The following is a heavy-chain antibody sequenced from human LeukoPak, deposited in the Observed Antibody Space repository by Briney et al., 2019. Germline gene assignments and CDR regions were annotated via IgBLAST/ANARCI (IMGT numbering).Heavy chain of an antibody. CDR2: ISWDGGST. CDR3: AXDATYYYDSXGYYPDX. Sequence: GGSLRLSCAASGFTFDDYAMHWVRQAPGKGLEWVSLISWDGGSTYYADSVKGRFTISRDNSKNSLYLQMNSLRAEDTALYYCAXDATYYYDSXGYYPDXWGQGTLVTVSS. V-gene: IGHV3-43D*03. D-gene: IGHD3-22*01. J-gene: IGHJ4*02. CDR1: GFTFDDYA.